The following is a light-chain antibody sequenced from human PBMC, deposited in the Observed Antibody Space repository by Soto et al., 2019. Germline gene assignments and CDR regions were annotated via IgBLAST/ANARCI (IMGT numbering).Light chain of an antibody. CDR1: QSVSSY. CDR2: DAS. Sequence: TXSLSPGERATLSFRSSQSVSSYLAWYQQKPGQSPRLLIYDASNRATGIPARFSGSGSGTDFTLTISSLEPEDFAVYYCQQRSNWPPITFGQGTRLEIK. J-gene: IGKJ5*01. CDR3: QQRSNWPPIT. V-gene: IGKV3-11*01.